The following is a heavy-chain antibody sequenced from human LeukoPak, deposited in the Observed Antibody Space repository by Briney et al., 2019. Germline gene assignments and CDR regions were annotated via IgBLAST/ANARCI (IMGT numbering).Heavy chain of an antibody. Sequence: GGSPRLSPTPSRVSPSSYLTHSVPHTPGKGVVRVSRIKSDGGSTSYADSVKGQFTISRDNAKNTLYLQMNSLRAEDTAVYYCARRIQGMAPYYFDYWGEGTLVTVSS. J-gene: IGHJ4*02. V-gene: IGHV3-74*01. CDR3: ARRIQGMAPYYFDY. CDR2: IKSDGGST. D-gene: IGHD5-24*01. CDR1: RVSPSSYL.